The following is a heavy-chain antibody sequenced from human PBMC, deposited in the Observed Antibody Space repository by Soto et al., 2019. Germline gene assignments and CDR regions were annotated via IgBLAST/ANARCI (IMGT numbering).Heavy chain of an antibody. V-gene: IGHV4-30-4*01. D-gene: IGHD3-9*01. CDR1: GGSTSSDNY. CDR3: AREGGESSDGLYEIDA. CDR2: IYYSGNT. Sequence: SETLSLTCTVSGGSTSSDNYWSWIRQPPGKGLEWIGHIYYSGNTDYNPSLKSRLAISIDTSKNQFSLKLSSVTAADTAVYFCAREGGESSDGLYEIDAWGQGSLVTVSS. J-gene: IGHJ5*02.